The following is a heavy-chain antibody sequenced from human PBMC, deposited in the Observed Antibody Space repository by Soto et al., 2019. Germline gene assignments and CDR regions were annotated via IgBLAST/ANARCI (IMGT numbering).Heavy chain of an antibody. V-gene: IGHV3-11*01. CDR1: GFTFSDYY. J-gene: IGHJ5*02. CDR3: ARDSAYSSSGTSWFDP. D-gene: IGHD6-6*01. Sequence: GESLKISCAASGFTFSDYYMSWIRQAPGKGLEWVSYISSSGSTIYYADSVKGRFTISRDNAKNSLYLQMNSLRAEDTAVYYCARDSAYSSSGTSWFDPWGQGTLVTVSS. CDR2: ISSSGSTI.